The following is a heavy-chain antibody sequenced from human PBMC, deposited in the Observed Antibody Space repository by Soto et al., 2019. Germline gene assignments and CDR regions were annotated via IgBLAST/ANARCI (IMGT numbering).Heavy chain of an antibody. V-gene: IGHV3-21*01. Sequence: GGSLRLSCAASGFTFSSYSMNWVRQAPGKGLEWVSSISSSSSYIYYADSVKGRFTISRDNAKNSLYLQMNSPRAEDTAVYYCARADTAMENDYWGQGTLVTVSS. J-gene: IGHJ4*02. CDR2: ISSSSSYI. CDR3: ARADTAMENDY. D-gene: IGHD5-18*01. CDR1: GFTFSSYS.